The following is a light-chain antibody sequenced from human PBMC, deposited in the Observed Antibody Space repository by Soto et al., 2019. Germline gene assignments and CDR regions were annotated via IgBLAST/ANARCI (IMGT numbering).Light chain of an antibody. CDR1: QSVSSSY. Sequence: EIVLTQSPGTLSLSPGERATLSCRASQSVSSSYLAWYQQKPGQAPRLLIYGASSRATGIPDRFSGSGSGTDFTLTISRLEPEDSAVYYCQQYGSSQWTFGQGTKV. J-gene: IGKJ1*01. CDR2: GAS. V-gene: IGKV3-20*01. CDR3: QQYGSSQWT.